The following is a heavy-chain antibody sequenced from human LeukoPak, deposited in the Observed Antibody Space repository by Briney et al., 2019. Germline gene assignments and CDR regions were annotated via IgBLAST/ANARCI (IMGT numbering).Heavy chain of an antibody. CDR3: ARALGGYNHLDY. CDR2: INAGNGNT. Sequence: ASVKVSCKASGYTFTSYAMHWARQAPGQRLEWMGWINAGNGNTKYSQKFQGRVTITRDTSASTAYMELSSLRSEDTAVYYCARALGGYNHLDYWGQGTLVTVSS. CDR1: GYTFTSYA. D-gene: IGHD5-24*01. V-gene: IGHV1-3*01. J-gene: IGHJ4*02.